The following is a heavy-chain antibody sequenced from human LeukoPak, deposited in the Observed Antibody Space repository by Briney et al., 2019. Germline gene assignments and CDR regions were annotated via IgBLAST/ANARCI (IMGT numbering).Heavy chain of an antibody. CDR1: GGTFSSYA. V-gene: IGHV1-69*04. D-gene: IGHD5-12*01. J-gene: IGHJ5*02. Sequence: SVKVSCKASGGTFSSYAISWVRQAPGQGLEWMGRIIPILGIANYAQKFQRRVTITADKSTSTAYMELSSLRSEDTAVYYCARDYYSGYDFNWFDPWGQETLVTVSS. CDR2: IIPILGIA. CDR3: ARDYYSGYDFNWFDP.